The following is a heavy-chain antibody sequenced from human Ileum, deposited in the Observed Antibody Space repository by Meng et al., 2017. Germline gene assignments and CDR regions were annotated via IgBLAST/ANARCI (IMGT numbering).Heavy chain of an antibody. Sequence: GGSLKLSCAASGFTFSSYAMHWVRQAPGKGLEWVAVISYDGSNKYYADSVKGRFTISRDNSKNTLYLQMNSLRAEDTAVYYCARDAKNVYYYGSGKGLADYYYYGMDVWGQGTTVTVSS. CDR3: ARDAKNVYYYGSGKGLADYYYYGMDV. J-gene: IGHJ6*02. CDR2: ISYDGSNK. CDR1: GFTFSSYA. V-gene: IGHV3-30*04. D-gene: IGHD3-10*01.